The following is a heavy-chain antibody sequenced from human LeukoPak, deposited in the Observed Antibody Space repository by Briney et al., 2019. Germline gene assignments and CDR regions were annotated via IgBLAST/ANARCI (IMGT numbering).Heavy chain of an antibody. CDR3: ARVGFRYYYGSGSYSFDY. CDR2: IKQDGSEK. Sequence: GGSLRLSCAASGFTFSSYWMSWVRQAPGKGLEWVANIKQDGSEKYYVDSVKGRFTISRDNAKNSLYLQMNGLRAEDTAVYYCARVGFRYYYGSGSYSFDYWGQGTLVTVSS. CDR1: GFTFSSYW. V-gene: IGHV3-7*01. J-gene: IGHJ4*02. D-gene: IGHD3-10*01.